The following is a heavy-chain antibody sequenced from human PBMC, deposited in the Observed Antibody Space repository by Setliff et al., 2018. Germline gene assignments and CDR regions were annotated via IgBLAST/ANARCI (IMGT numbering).Heavy chain of an antibody. V-gene: IGHV4-39*02. Sequence: PSETLSLTCTASGGSIGSNNFYWTWIRQSPGKGLEWIGAVYFSGGTYYNPSLKSRLTISVDTSRSHFSLRLNSFSAADTAVYYCATMVAREHAFDIWGRGTMVTVSS. J-gene: IGHJ3*02. CDR3: ATMVAREHAFDI. D-gene: IGHD3-10*01. CDR2: VYFSGGT. CDR1: GGSIGSNNFY.